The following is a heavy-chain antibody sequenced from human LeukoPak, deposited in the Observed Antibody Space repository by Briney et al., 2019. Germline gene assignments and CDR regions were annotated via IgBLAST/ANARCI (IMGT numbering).Heavy chain of an antibody. CDR1: GGSISSGAYY. CDR3: ARDNKWLVQS. J-gene: IGHJ4*02. Sequence: SETLSLTCTVSGGSISSGAYYWSWLHQHPGKGLEWIGYIHYSGSTYYNPSLKSRVSISVDTSKNQFSLKLSSVTAADTAVYYCARDNKWLVQSWGQGTLVTVSS. V-gene: IGHV4-31*03. D-gene: IGHD6-19*01. CDR2: IHYSGST.